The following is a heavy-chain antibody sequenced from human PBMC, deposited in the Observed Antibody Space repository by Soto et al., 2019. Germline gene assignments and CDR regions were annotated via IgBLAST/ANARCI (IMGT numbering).Heavy chain of an antibody. CDR2: VYHSGSA. CDR3: ARIAIVPAALDP. V-gene: IGHV4-4*02. D-gene: IGHD2-2*01. Sequence: SETLSLTCDVSGASITSSHWWCWLRQSPGKGLEWIGEVYHSGSANYNPSLKSRVSMSVDKSKNQFSLRLSSVTAADTALYYCARIAIVPAALDPWGQGMLGTVSS. CDR1: GASITSSHW. J-gene: IGHJ5*02.